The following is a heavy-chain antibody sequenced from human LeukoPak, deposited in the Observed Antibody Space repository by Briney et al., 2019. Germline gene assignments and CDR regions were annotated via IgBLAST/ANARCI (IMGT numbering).Heavy chain of an antibody. J-gene: IGHJ4*02. D-gene: IGHD2-15*01. CDR1: GDTVSNKRSA. Sequence: SQTLSLTCAISGDTVSNKRSAWNWIRQSPSRGLEWLGRTYYRSKWYNDYAVSVKSRITINPDTSKNQFSLKLSSVTAADTALYYCARLWSTYCSGGSCPHQPNYWGQGTLVTVSS. CDR2: TYYRSKWYN. V-gene: IGHV6-1*01. CDR3: ARLWSTYCSGGSCPHQPNY.